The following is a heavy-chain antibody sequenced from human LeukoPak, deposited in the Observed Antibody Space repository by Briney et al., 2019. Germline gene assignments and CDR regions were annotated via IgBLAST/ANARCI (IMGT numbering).Heavy chain of an antibody. CDR1: GFTFSNYW. Sequence: GGSLRLSCAASGFTFSNYWMSWVRQAPGKGLEWVATIKQDGSEKYYVDSVKGRFTMSRDNAKNSLYLQMNSLRAEDAAVYYCARSGSGGWYECDYWGQGTLVTVSS. D-gene: IGHD6-19*01. V-gene: IGHV3-7*01. J-gene: IGHJ4*02. CDR2: IKQDGSEK. CDR3: ARSGSGGWYECDY.